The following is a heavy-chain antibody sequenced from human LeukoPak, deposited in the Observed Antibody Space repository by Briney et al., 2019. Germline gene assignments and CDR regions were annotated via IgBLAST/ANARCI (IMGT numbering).Heavy chain of an antibody. V-gene: IGHV4-59*01. CDR2: IYYSGST. D-gene: IGHD4-23*01. CDR3: ARGEVVGYGGTPLYWFDP. Sequence: PSETLSLTCTVSGGSISSYYWSWIRQPPGKGLEWIGYIYYSGSTNYNPSLKSRVTISVDTSKNQFSLKLSSVTAADTAVYYCARGEVVGYGGTPLYWFDPWGQGTLVTVSS. J-gene: IGHJ5*02. CDR1: GGSISSYY.